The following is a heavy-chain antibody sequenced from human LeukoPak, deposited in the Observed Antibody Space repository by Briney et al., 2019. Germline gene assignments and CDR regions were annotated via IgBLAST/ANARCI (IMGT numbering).Heavy chain of an antibody. D-gene: IGHD1-26*01. CDR1: GYTFTSYG. CDR2: ISAYNGNT. J-gene: IGHJ4*02. V-gene: IGHV1-18*01. Sequence: ASVKVSCKASGYTFTSYGISWVRQAPGQGLEWMGWISAYNGNTNHAQKLQGRVTMTTDTSTSTAYMELRSLRSDDTAVYYCARVPVRLGATDLDYWGQGTLVTVSS. CDR3: ARVPVRLGATDLDY.